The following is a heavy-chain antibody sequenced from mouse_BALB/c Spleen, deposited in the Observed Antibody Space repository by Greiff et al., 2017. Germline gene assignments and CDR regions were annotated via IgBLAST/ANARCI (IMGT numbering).Heavy chain of an antibody. J-gene: IGHJ4*01. CDR2: IWGGGST. Sequence: VLLVESGPGLVAPSQSLSITCPVSGFSLTSYGVSWVRQPPGKGLEWLGVIWGGGSTNYHTALISRLSISKDNSTSQVFLKLNSLQTDDTATYYCAKGGWSYAMDYWGQGTSVTVSS. CDR1: GFSLTSYG. D-gene: IGHD2-3*01. CDR3: AKGGWSYAMDY. V-gene: IGHV2-3*01.